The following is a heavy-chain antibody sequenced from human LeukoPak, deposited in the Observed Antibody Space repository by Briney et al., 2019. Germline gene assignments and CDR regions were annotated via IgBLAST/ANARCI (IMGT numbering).Heavy chain of an antibody. J-gene: IGHJ5*02. CDR2: INAGNGNT. CDR3: ARTTIEYSSSSGWFDP. V-gene: IGHV1-3*01. CDR1: GYTFTSYG. Sequence: ASVKVSCKASGYTFTSYGISWVRQAPGQRLEWMGWINAGNGNTKYSQKFQGRVTITRDTSASTAYMELSSLRSEDTAVYYCARTTIEYSSSSGWFDPWGQGTLVTVSS. D-gene: IGHD6-6*01.